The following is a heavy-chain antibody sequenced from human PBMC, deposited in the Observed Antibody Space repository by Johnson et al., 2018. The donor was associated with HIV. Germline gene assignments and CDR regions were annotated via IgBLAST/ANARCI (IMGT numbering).Heavy chain of an antibody. V-gene: IGHV3-66*01. CDR3: ARDAKSSTWSPDGTDAFDV. CDR2: INTGGST. D-gene: IGHD1-1*01. Sequence: VQLVESGGGLVQPGGSLRLSCAASGFTVSSNYMSWVRQAPGKGLEWVSLINTGGSTYYAASVKGRFTISRDNSKNSLFLQMNRLRVEDTAVYYCARDAKSSTWSPDGTDAFDVWGQGTMVTVSS. J-gene: IGHJ3*01. CDR1: GFTVSSNY.